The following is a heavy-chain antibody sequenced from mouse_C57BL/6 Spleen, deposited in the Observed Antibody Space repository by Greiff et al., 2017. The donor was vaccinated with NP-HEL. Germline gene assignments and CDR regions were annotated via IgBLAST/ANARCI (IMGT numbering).Heavy chain of an antibody. CDR1: GYTFTSYW. Sequence: QVQLQQPGAELVKPGASVKLSCKASGYTFTSYWMHWVKQRPGQGLEWIGMIHPNSGSTNYNEKFKSKATLTVDKSSSTAYMQLSSLTSEDSAVYYCARVPYGSSYPDYWGQGTTLTVSS. J-gene: IGHJ2*01. CDR2: IHPNSGST. CDR3: ARVPYGSSYPDY. V-gene: IGHV1-64*01. D-gene: IGHD1-1*01.